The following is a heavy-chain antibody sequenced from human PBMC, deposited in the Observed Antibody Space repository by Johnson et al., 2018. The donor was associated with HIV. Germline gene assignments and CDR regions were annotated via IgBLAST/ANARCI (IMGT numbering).Heavy chain of an antibody. D-gene: IGHD4-23*01. CDR1: GFTFSSYA. CDR2: ISYDGSNK. J-gene: IGHJ3*02. CDR3: ARDPDDYGGRDAFDI. Sequence: QVQLVESGGGVVQPGRSLRLSCAASGFTFSSYAMHWVRQAPGKGLEWVAVISYDGSNKYYAYSVKGRFTISRDNSKNTLYLQMNSLRAEDTAVYYCARDPDDYGGRDAFDIWGQGTMVTVSS. V-gene: IGHV3-30*04.